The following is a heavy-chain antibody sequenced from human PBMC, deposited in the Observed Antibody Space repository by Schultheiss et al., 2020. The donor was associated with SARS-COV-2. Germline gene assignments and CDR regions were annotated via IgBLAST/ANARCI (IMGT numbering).Heavy chain of an antibody. CDR1: GFIFSGSA. D-gene: IGHD3-9*01. V-gene: IGHV3-73*01. Sequence: GSLRLSCAASGFIFSGSAMHWVRQASGKGLEWVGRIRSKANSYATAYAASVKGRFTISRDDSKNTAYLQMNSLKTEDTAVYYCARLTYYDILTGPYGMDVWGQGTMVTVSS. CDR3: ARLTYYDILTGPYGMDV. CDR2: IRSKANSYAT. J-gene: IGHJ6*02.